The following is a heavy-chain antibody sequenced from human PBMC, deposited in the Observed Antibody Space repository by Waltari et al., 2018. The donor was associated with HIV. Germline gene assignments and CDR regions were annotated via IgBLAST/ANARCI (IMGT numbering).Heavy chain of an antibody. J-gene: IGHJ4*02. CDR1: GFTLNSVW. V-gene: IGHV3-15*01. CDR2: IKTKGNGGAT. D-gene: IGHD3-10*01. Sequence: EVQLVESGGDLLKPGGCLRLSCAASGFTLNSVWMSWVRQAPGKGLEWVGRIKTKGNGGATDDAAAVKGRFTISRDYSKNTVYLQMNSLKIEDTAVYYCTSEEDYGSGSHFDYWGQGTLVTVSS. CDR3: TSEEDYGSGSHFDY.